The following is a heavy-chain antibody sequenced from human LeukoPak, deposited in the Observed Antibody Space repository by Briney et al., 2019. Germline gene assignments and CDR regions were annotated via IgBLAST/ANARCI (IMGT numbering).Heavy chain of an antibody. V-gene: IGHV4-39*07. CDR1: GGSISSSSYY. Sequence: ASETLSLTCTVSGGSISSSSYYWGWIRQPPGKGLEWIGSIYYSGSTYYNPSLKSRVTISVDTSKNQFSLKLSSVTAADTAVYYCARDKSEYSGYDYDDAFDIWGQGTMVTVSS. CDR3: ARDKSEYSGYDYDDAFDI. CDR2: IYYSGST. D-gene: IGHD5-12*01. J-gene: IGHJ3*02.